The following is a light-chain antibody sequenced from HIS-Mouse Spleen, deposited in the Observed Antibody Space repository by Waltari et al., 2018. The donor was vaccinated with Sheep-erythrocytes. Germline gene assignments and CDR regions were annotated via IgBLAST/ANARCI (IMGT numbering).Light chain of an antibody. CDR2: DVS. V-gene: IGLV2-14*03. J-gene: IGLJ2*01. Sequence: QSALTQPASVSGSPGQSITISCTCTSSDVGGYNYVSWYQQHPGKAPKLMIYDVSNRPSGVSNRFSGSKSGNTASLTISGLQAEDEADYYCSSYTSSSTLVVFGGGTKLTVL. CDR3: SSYTSSSTLVV. CDR1: SSDVGGYNY.